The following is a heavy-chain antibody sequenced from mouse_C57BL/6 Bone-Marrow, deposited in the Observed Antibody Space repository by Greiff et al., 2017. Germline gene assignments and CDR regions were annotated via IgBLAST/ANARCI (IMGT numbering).Heavy chain of an antibody. J-gene: IGHJ1*03. CDR1: GYTFTSYG. D-gene: IGHD1-1*01. V-gene: IGHV1-81*01. CDR2: IYTRSGNT. CDR3: FYGSSYGGYFDV. Sequence: QVQLQQSGAELARPGASVKLSCKASGYTFTSYGISWVKQRTGQGLEWIGEIYTRSGNTYYNEKFKGKATLTADKSSSTAYMELRSLTSEDSAVNFSFYGSSYGGYFDVWGTGTTVTVSS.